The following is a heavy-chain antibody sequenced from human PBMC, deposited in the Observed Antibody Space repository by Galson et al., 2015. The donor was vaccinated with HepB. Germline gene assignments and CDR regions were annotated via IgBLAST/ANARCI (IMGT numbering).Heavy chain of an antibody. D-gene: IGHD3-22*01. CDR2: IIPMFGSG. Sequence: SVKVSCKASGGTFSRHTISWVRQAPGQGLEWMGGIIPMFGSGNYAQKFQGRVTITADESKGTTYMELSRLRSEDTAVYYCARQYDTSGYYAYWGQGTLVTVSS. CDR3: ARQYDTSGYYAY. CDR1: GGTFSRHT. J-gene: IGHJ4*02. V-gene: IGHV1-69*13.